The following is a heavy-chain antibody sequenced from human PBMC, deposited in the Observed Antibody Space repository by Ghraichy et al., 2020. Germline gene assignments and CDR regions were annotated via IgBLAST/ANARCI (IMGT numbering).Heavy chain of an antibody. Sequence: SVKVSCKASGGTFNNETINWVRQAPGQGLEWMGRIIPITDVSDYAQRLQGKVTITADKSTSTSYMELNSLRSEDTAVYYCAIIDSVDLLTGDLFDCWGQGTLVTVSS. CDR1: GGTFNNET. D-gene: IGHD3-9*01. CDR3: AIIDSVDLLTGDLFDC. V-gene: IGHV1-69*02. J-gene: IGHJ4*02. CDR2: IIPITDVS.